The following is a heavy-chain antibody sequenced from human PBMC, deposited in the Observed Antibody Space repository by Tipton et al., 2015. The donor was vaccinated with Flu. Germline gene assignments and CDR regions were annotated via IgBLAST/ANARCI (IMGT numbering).Heavy chain of an antibody. J-gene: IGHJ6*02. V-gene: IGHV4-39*07. CDR3: ARSIAVSMDV. CDR2: IYYSGST. Sequence: TRSLTCTVSGGSISSSSYYWGWIRQPPGKGLEWIGSIYYSGSTYYNPSLKSRVTISVDTSKNQFSLKLSSVTAADTAVYYCARSIAVSMDVWGQGTTVTVSS. CDR1: GGSISSSSYY. D-gene: IGHD6-19*01.